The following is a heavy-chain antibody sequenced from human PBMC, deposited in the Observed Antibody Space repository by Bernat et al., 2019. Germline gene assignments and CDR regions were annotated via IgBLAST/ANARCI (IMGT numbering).Heavy chain of an antibody. Sequence: QITLKESGPTLVKPTQTLTLTCTFSGFSLSTSGLGVGWIRQPPGKALEWLALIYWDDDKRYSPSLKSRFTITKDTTKTLVVLTLTNMYPVDPATVSCAHLDLWSGDLGGGWGCFDYWGQGTLVTVSS. J-gene: IGHJ4*02. CDR1: GFSLSTSGLG. CDR2: IYWDDDK. D-gene: IGHD3-3*01. V-gene: IGHV2-5*02. CDR3: AHLDLWSGDLGGGWGCFDY.